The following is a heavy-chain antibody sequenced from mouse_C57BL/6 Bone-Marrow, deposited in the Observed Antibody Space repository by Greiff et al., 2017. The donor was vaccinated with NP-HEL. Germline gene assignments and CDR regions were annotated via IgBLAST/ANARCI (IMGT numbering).Heavy chain of an antibody. J-gene: IGHJ2*01. Sequence: VHVKQSGAELVRPGASVKLSCTASGFNIKDDYMHWVKQRPEQGLEWIGWIDPENGDTEYASKFQGKATITADTSSNTAYLQLSSLTSEDTAVYYCTTGDYASYFDYWGQGTTLTVSS. CDR1: GFNIKDDY. CDR3: TTGDYASYFDY. CDR2: IDPENGDT. D-gene: IGHD1-1*01. V-gene: IGHV14-4*01.